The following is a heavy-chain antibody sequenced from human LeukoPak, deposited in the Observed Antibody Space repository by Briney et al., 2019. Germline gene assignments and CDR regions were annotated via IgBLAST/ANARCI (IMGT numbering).Heavy chain of an antibody. Sequence: PGGSLRLSCAASGFTFSSYVMHWVRQAPGKGLEWVAIISYDGSNEYYADSVKGRFTISRDNSKNSLYLQMNSLRAEDTAVYYCARDHGSYPLDYWGQGTLVTVSS. D-gene: IGHD1-26*01. CDR3: ARDHGSYPLDY. CDR2: ISYDGSNE. V-gene: IGHV3-30*04. CDR1: GFTFSSYV. J-gene: IGHJ4*02.